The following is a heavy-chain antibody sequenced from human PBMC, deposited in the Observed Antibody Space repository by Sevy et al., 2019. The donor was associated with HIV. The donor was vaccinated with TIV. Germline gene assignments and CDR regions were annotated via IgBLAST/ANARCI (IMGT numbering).Heavy chain of an antibody. J-gene: IGHJ3*02. V-gene: IGHV3-30*02. CDR1: RFTFSTYG. D-gene: IGHD3-10*01. CDR3: AKGLGMVQGALLSDDI. CDR2: IRYDGSTK. Sequence: GGSLRLSCAASRFTFSTYGMHWVRQAPGKGLERVAFIRYDGSTKYYGDSVKGRFTISRDNSKNTLYLQMNSLRAEDTAVYYCAKGLGMVQGALLSDDIWGQGTMVTVSS.